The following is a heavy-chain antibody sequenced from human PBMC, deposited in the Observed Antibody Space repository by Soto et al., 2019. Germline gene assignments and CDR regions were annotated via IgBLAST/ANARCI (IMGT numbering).Heavy chain of an antibody. D-gene: IGHD4-17*01. Sequence: SSETLSLTCTVSGGSISSHYWSWIRQPPGKGLEWIGYIYYSGSTNYNPSLKSRVTISVDTSKNQFSLKLSSVTAADTAVYYCARRYGGTLGYWGQGTLVTVSS. CDR2: IYYSGST. CDR3: ARRYGGTLGY. V-gene: IGHV4-59*08. J-gene: IGHJ4*02. CDR1: GGSISSHY.